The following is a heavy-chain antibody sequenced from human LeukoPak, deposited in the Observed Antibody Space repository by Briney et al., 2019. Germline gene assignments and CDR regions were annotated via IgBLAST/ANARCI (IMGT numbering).Heavy chain of an antibody. J-gene: IGHJ4*02. CDR1: GFTFSSYG. CDR2: ISYDGSNK. Sequence: GGSLRLSCAASGFTFSSYGMHWVRQAPGKGLEWVAVISYDGSNKYYADSVKGRFTISRDNSKNTLYLQMNSLRAEDTAVYYCAKEGTYYDFWSGYSSIDYWGQGTLVTASS. V-gene: IGHV3-30*18. CDR3: AKEGTYYDFWSGYSSIDY. D-gene: IGHD3-3*01.